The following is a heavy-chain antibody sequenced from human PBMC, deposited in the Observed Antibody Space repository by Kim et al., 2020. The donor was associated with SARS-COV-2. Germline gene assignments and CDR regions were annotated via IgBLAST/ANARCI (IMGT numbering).Heavy chain of an antibody. J-gene: IGHJ4*02. D-gene: IGHD3-3*01. CDR1: GFTFSSYA. CDR3: ARDLKELRFLEWLSYFDC. V-gene: IGHV3-30-3*01. Sequence: GGSLRLSCAASGFTFSSYAMHWVRQAPGKGLEWVAVISYDGSNKYYADSVKGRFTISRDNSKNTLYLQMNSLRAEDTAVYYCARDLKELRFLEWLSYFDCWGQGTLVTVSS. CDR2: ISYDGSNK.